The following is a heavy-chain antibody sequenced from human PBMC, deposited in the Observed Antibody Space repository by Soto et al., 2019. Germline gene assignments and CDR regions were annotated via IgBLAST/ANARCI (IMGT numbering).Heavy chain of an antibody. CDR3: ARSRNGAVPDSINF. V-gene: IGHV3-30-3*01. CDR2: ISRDGSSK. CDR1: GFTFSRYA. J-gene: IGHJ4*02. Sequence: HPGGSLRLSCAASGFTFSRYAMHWVRQAPGEGLEWVAVISRDGSSKYYGDSVKGRFTVSRDNSNNTLYLSMTSLRPDDTAVFSCARSRNGAVPDSINFSGQGTLVTASS. D-gene: IGHD2-8*01.